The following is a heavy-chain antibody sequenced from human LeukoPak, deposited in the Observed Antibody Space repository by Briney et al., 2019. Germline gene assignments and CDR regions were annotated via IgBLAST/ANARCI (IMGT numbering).Heavy chain of an antibody. V-gene: IGHV3-23*01. CDR1: GFTFSSSA. Sequence: GGSLRLSCAASGFTFSSSAMSWVRQVPGKGLEWVSGISASGGSTSYADSVRGRFTISRDNAKNTLYFQMNGLRDEDTAVYYCARDPRNKGLDPWGQGTLVTVSS. CDR2: ISASGGST. CDR3: ARDPRNKGLDP. J-gene: IGHJ5*02. D-gene: IGHD1/OR15-1a*01.